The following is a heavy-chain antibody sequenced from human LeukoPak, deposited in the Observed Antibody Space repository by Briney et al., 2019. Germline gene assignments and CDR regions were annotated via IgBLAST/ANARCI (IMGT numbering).Heavy chain of an antibody. CDR1: GGTFSSYA. CDR2: IIPIFGTA. J-gene: IGHJ4*02. Sequence: SVKVSCKASGGTFSSYAISWVRQAPGQGLEWMGRIIPIFGTANYAQKFQGRVTITTDESTSTAYMELSSLRSEDTAVYYCARLHRDGYNGYFDYWGQGTLVTVSS. V-gene: IGHV1-69*05. D-gene: IGHD5-24*01. CDR3: ARLHRDGYNGYFDY.